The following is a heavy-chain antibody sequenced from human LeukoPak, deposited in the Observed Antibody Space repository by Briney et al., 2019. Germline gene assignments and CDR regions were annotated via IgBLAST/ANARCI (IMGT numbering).Heavy chain of an antibody. V-gene: IGHV3-23*01. J-gene: IGHJ4*02. CDR1: GFTFDDYA. CDR3: AKDVYNWNFYFDY. Sequence: PGGSLRLSCAASGFTFDDYAMHWVRQAPGKGLEWVSSISGSGGSTYYADSVKGRFTISRDNSKKTLYLQMNSLRAEDTAIFYCAKDVYNWNFYFDYWGQGTLVTVSS. CDR2: ISGSGGST. D-gene: IGHD1-7*01.